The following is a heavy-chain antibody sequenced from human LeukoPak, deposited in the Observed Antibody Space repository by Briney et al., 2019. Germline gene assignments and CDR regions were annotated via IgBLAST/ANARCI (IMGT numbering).Heavy chain of an antibody. CDR1: GYTFTGYY. CDR3: ARVVQDDYVWGSYRYFDY. CDR2: INPNSGGT. V-gene: IGHV1-2*02. Sequence: ASVKVSCKASGYTFTGYYMHWVRQAPGQGLEWMGWINPNSGGTNYAQKSQGRVTMTRGTSISTAYMELSRLRSDDTAVYYCARVVQDDYVWGSYRYFDYWGQGTLVTVSS. D-gene: IGHD3-16*02. J-gene: IGHJ4*02.